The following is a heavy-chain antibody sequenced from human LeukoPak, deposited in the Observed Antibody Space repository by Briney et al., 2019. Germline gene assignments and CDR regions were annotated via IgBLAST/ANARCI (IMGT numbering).Heavy chain of an antibody. CDR3: ARDLCITMIVVVITKRGY. J-gene: IGHJ4*02. CDR2: IKQDGSEK. D-gene: IGHD3-22*01. CDR1: GFTFSSYW. Sequence: PGGSLRLSCAASGFTFSSYWMHWVRQAPGKGLEWVANIKQDGSEKYYVDSVKGRFTISRDNAKNSLYLQMNSLRAEDTAVYYCARDLCITMIVVVITKRGYWGQGTLVTVSS. V-gene: IGHV3-7*01.